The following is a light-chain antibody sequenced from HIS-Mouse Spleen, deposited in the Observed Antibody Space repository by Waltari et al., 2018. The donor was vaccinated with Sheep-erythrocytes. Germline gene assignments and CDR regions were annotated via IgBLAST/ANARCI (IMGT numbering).Light chain of an antibody. Sequence: SYVLTQPPSVSVAPGKTARITCGGNHIGSKSVHWYQQKPGQAPVLVGYDDSDRPSGSPERFSGWNSGNTATLTISRVEAGDEADYYCQVWKVFGGGTKLTVL. CDR1: HIGSKS. J-gene: IGLJ2*01. CDR3: QVWKV. CDR2: DDS. V-gene: IGLV3-21*03.